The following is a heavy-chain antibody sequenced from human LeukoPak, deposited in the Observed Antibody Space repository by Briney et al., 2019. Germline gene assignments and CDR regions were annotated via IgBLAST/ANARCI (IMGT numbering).Heavy chain of an antibody. D-gene: IGHD3-3*01. CDR3: AREDYDFWSGPNNWFDP. V-gene: IGHV3-48*04. CDR1: GFTFSSYS. Sequence: PGGSLRLSCAASGFTFSSYSMNWVRQAPGKGLEWVSYISSSSSTIYYADSVKGRFTISRDNAKNSLYLQMNSLRAEDTAVYYCAREDYDFWSGPNNWFDPWGQGTLVTVSS. CDR2: ISSSSSTI. J-gene: IGHJ5*02.